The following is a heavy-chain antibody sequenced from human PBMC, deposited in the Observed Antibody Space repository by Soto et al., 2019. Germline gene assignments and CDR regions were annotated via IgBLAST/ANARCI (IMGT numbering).Heavy chain of an antibody. CDR2: ISGDGSAT. J-gene: IGHJ3*01. D-gene: IGHD5-12*01. CDR1: GFRFWTYS. V-gene: IGHV3-23*01. CDR3: AKTRLYDNNDYHRDGFDV. Sequence: EVKLLESGGGLVQPGASLRLSCAASGFRFWTYSMSWVRQAPGKGLEWVSGISGDGSATSYADSLKGRFTVSRDNSKDTLFLQMNTPRVEDTAVYYCAKTRLYDNNDYHRDGFDVWGPGTAVTVS.